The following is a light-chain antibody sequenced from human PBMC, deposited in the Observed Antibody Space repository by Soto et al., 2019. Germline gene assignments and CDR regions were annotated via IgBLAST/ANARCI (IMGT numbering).Light chain of an antibody. CDR1: SSNIGNNY. Sequence: QSVLTQPPSVSAAPGQKVTISCSGSSSNIGNNYVSWYQQLPGTAPTLLIYDNDKRPSGIPDRFSGSKSGTSATLGITGLQAGDEDDYYCGTWDSSLSVVVFGGGTKLTVL. CDR3: GTWDSSLSVVV. J-gene: IGLJ2*01. CDR2: DND. V-gene: IGLV1-51*01.